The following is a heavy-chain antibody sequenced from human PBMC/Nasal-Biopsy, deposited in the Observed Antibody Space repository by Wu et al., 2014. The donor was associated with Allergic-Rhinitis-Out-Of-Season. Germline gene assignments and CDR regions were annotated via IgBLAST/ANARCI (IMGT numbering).Heavy chain of an antibody. V-gene: IGHV4-39*07. CDR1: GASMSTNTHY. D-gene: IGHD5-12*01. CDR2: ASILGAV. CDR3: ARVLFDIALDELFYYFDS. Sequence: TLSLTCTVSGASMSTNTHYWAWIRQPQGRAWQWSWEYASILGAVPYNPSLDSRFTISIDTSKNQFSLNLKSVTAADTAVYFCARVLFDIALDELFYYFDSWGQGTLVTVSS. J-gene: IGHJ4*02.